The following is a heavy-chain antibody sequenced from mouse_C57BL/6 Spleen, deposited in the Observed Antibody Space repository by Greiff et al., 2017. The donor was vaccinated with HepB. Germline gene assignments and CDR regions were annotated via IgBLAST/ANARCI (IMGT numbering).Heavy chain of an antibody. CDR1: GFTFSSYA. J-gene: IGHJ3*01. D-gene: IGHD2-4*01. CDR3: ARGDYDYPPWFAY. CDR2: ISDGGSYT. V-gene: IGHV5-4*03. Sequence: DVKLVESGGGLVKPGGSLKLSCAASGFTFSSYAMSWVRQTPERRLEWVATISDGGSYTYYPDNVKGRFTISRDNAKNNLYLQMSHLKSEDTAMYYCARGDYDYPPWFAYWGQGTLVTVSA.